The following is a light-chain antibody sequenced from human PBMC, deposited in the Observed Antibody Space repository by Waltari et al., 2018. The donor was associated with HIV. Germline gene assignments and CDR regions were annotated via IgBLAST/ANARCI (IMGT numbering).Light chain of an antibody. J-gene: IGLJ2*01. CDR2: EVT. CDR3: SSYAGSNKLV. V-gene: IGLV2-8*01. Sequence: QSALTQPPSASGSPGQSVTISCTGTSSDAGGYNYVSWYQQHPGNAPKLIIYEVTARPSGVPDRFSGSKSGNTASLTVSGLQAEDEADYYCSSYAGSNKLVFGGGTKLTVV. CDR1: SSDAGGYNY.